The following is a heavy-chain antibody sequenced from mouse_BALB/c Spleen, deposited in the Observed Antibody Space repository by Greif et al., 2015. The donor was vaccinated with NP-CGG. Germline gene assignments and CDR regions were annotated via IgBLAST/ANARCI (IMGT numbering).Heavy chain of an antibody. CDR3: ARSPYGNYAMDY. V-gene: IGHV3-8*02. J-gene: IGHJ4*01. CDR1: GDSITSGY. D-gene: IGHD2-1*01. Sequence: EVQVVESGPSLVKPSQTLSLTCSVTGDSITSGYWNWIRKFPGNKLEYMGYISYSGSTYYNPSLKSRISITRDTSKNQYYLQLNSVTTEDTATYYCARSPYGNYAMDYWGQGTSVTVSS. CDR2: ISYSGST.